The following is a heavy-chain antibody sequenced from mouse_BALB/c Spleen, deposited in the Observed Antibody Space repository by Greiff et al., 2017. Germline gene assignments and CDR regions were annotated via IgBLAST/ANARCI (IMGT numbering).Heavy chain of an antibody. D-gene: IGHD2-2*01. Sequence: EVQLQQSGPELVKPGASVKISCKASGYTFTDYNMHWVKQSHGKSLERIGYIYPYNGGTGYNQKFKSKATLTVDNSSSTAYMELRSLTSEDSAVYYCARWLWLRRRYFDVWGAGTTVTVSS. CDR1: GYTFTDYN. V-gene: IGHV1S29*02. J-gene: IGHJ1*01. CDR2: IYPYNGGT. CDR3: ARWLWLRRRYFDV.